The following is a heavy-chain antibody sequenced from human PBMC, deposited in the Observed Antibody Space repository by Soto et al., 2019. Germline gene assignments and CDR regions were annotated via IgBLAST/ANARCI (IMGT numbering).Heavy chain of an antibody. J-gene: IGHJ6*02. V-gene: IGHV1-69*08. Sequence: QVQLVQSGAEVKKPGSSVKVSCKASGGTFSSYTISWVRPAPGQGLEWMGRIIPIPGIANYGQKFQGRVTITADKSTSTAYRELSSLRSEDTAVYYCARESSTTTYGMDVWGQGTTVTVSS. CDR2: IIPIPGIA. CDR3: ARESSTTTYGMDV. D-gene: IGHD2-2*01. CDR1: GGTFSSYT.